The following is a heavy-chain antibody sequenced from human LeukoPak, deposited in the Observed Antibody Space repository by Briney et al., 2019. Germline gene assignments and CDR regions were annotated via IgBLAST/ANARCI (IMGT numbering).Heavy chain of an antibody. J-gene: IGHJ4*02. D-gene: IGHD3-9*01. CDR3: ARAIYRYYFDY. V-gene: IGHV3-7*01. Sequence: PGGSLRLSCAASGFTFSNYRMSWVRQTPGKRLECVANIKQDGSEKYYVDSVKGRFTISRDNAKNSLFLQMNSLRAEDTAVYYCARAIYRYYFDYWGQGTLVTVSS. CDR1: GFTFSNYR. CDR2: IKQDGSEK.